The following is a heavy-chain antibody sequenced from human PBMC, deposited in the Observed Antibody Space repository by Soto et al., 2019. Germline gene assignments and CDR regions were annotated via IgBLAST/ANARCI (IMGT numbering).Heavy chain of an antibody. CDR1: GGTVSSYA. CDR2: IIPIFGTA. D-gene: IGHD3-10*01. Sequence: SVKVSCKASGGTVSSYAISWVRQAPGQGLEWMGGIIPIFGTANYAQKFQGRVTITADESTSTAYMELSSLRSEDTAVYYCARVNGGPDGPDCFGGFAPWGQGTPGTVSS. V-gene: IGHV1-69*13. J-gene: IGHJ5*02. CDR3: ARVNGGPDGPDCFGGFAP.